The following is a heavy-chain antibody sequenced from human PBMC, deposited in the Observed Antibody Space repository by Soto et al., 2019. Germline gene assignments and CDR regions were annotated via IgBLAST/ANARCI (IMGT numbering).Heavy chain of an antibody. CDR1: GFTFSSYA. CDR3: ANGDCSSSSCPIEH. J-gene: IGHJ5*02. CDR2: ISGSGGST. Sequence: EVQLLESGGRLVQPGGSLRLSCSASGFTFSSYAMSWVRQAPGKGLEWVSAISGSGGSTYYADSVKGRFTISRDNAKTTRDRQMNSLRAEDKAVYYCANGDCSSSSCPIEHWGKGPMVTVSS. V-gene: IGHV3-23*01. D-gene: IGHD2-2*01.